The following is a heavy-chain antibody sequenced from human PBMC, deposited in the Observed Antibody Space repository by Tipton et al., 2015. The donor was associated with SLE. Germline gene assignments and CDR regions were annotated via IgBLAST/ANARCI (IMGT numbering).Heavy chain of an antibody. Sequence: QLVQSGAELKKPGASVKVSCKASGYTFTNYGVSWVRQAPGQGLEWVAWISAYNGNTDYAQKLRGRATVTTDTSTNTAYLELRSLTSDDTALYDCARDVPASGSHRLDSWGQGTLVTVSS. CDR2: ISAYNGNT. V-gene: IGHV1-18*01. J-gene: IGHJ4*02. CDR3: ARDVPASGSHRLDS. D-gene: IGHD6-13*01. CDR1: GYTFTNYG.